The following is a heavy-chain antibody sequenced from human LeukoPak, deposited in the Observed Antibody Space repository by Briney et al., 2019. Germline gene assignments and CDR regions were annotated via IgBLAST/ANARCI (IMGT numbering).Heavy chain of an antibody. CDR2: IHDSGST. D-gene: IGHD1-1*01. Sequence: PSETLSLTCTVSGGTISSYYWNWIRQPPGKGLEWIGYIHDSGSTKYNPSLKSRVTISVDTSKNQFSLRLSSVTAADTAVYYCATWRTAKTGFDYWGQGTLVTVSS. J-gene: IGHJ4*02. V-gene: IGHV4-4*08. CDR1: GGTISSYY. CDR3: ATWRTAKTGFDY.